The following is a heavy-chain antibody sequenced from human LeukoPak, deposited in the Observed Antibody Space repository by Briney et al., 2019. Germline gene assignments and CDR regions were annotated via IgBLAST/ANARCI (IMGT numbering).Heavy chain of an antibody. CDR1: GFTVSSNY. CDR2: IYSGGST. CDR3: ARVDTDYYYYGMDV. Sequence: GGSLRLSCAASGFTVSSNYMSWVRQAPGXXXEWVSVIYSGGSTYYADSVKGRFTISRHNSKNTLYLQMNSLRAEDTAVYYCARVDTDYYYYGMDVWGQGTTVTVSS. D-gene: IGHD5-18*01. V-gene: IGHV3-53*04. J-gene: IGHJ6*02.